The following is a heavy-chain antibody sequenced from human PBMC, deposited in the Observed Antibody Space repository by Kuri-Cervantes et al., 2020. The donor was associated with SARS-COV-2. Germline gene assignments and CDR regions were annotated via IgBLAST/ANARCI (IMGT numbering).Heavy chain of an antibody. CDR1: GYTFTGYY. V-gene: IGHV1-2*04. D-gene: IGHD1-14*01. CDR2: INPNSGGT. CDR3: ARHITGYYYYMDV. Sequence: ASVKVSCKASGYTFTGYYMHWVRQAPGQGLEWMGWINPNSGGTNYAQKFQGWVTMTRDTSISTAYLQWSSLKASDTAMYYCARHITGYYYYMDVWGKGTTVTVSS. J-gene: IGHJ6*03.